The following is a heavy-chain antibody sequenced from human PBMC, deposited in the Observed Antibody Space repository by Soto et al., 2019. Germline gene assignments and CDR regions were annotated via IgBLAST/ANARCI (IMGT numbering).Heavy chain of an antibody. J-gene: IGHJ4*02. CDR3: ARDGAVAGDSNFDY. D-gene: IGHD6-19*01. CDR2: INAGNGNT. CDR1: GYTFTRYA. Sequence: QVQLVQSGAEVKKPGASVKVSCKASGYTFTRYAMHWVRQAPGQRLEWMGWINAGNGNTKYSQKFQGRVTITTDTSASTAYMELSSLRSEATAVYYCARDGAVAGDSNFDYWGQGTLVTVSS. V-gene: IGHV1-3*01.